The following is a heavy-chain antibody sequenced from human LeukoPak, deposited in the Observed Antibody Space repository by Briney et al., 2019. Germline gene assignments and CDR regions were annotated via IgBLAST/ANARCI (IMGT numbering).Heavy chain of an antibody. J-gene: IGHJ5*02. CDR1: GGSINTYY. CDR2: LDYDGNT. CDR3: ARDSGATPNQINWFDP. V-gene: IGHV4-59*01. Sequence: SETLSLTCAVSGGSINTYYWAWIRQPPGKGLEWIGYLDYDGNTNYNPSLKGRATISVDTSKTQLSLKLASVTAEDTAVYYCARDSGATPNQINWFDPWGQGTLVTVSS. D-gene: IGHD1-26*01.